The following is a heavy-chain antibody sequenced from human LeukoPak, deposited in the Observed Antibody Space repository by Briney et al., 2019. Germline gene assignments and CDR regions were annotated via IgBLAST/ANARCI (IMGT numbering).Heavy chain of an antibody. CDR1: GDSTTAYY. V-gene: IGHV4-59*01. J-gene: IGHJ4*02. D-gene: IGHD6-19*01. CDR3: ARETSLAGFASGLGFNY. Sequence: PSETLSLTCSVSGDSTTAYYWSWIRQPPGKGLEWIGYIYGSGNTNYNPSLKSRVTMSIDTSKNQFSLMLTSVTAADTATYYCARETSLAGFASGLGFNYWGQGILVTVSS. CDR2: IYGSGNT.